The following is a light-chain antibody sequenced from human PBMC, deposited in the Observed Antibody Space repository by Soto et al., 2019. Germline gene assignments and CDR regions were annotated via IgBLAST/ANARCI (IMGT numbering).Light chain of an antibody. CDR2: DAS. Sequence: DIQMTQSPCTLSASVADRVTITCRASQSISSWLAWYQQKPGKAPKLLIYDASSLESGVPSRFSGSGSGTEFTLTISSLQPDDFAAYYCQQYNSYLYTIGQGTKLEIK. CDR1: QSISSW. J-gene: IGKJ2*01. V-gene: IGKV1-5*01. CDR3: QQYNSYLYT.